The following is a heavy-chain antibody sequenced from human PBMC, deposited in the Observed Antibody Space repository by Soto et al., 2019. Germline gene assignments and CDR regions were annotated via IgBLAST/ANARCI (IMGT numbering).Heavy chain of an antibody. Sequence: QVQLVQSGAEVKKPGSSVKVSCKASGGTFSSYTISWVRQAPGQGLEWMGRIIPILGIANYAQKFQGRVTITADKSTSTAYMELRSLRSEDTAVYYCARGDCSSTSCYSRNWFDPWGQGTLVTVSS. CDR1: GGTFSSYT. D-gene: IGHD2-2*02. J-gene: IGHJ5*02. CDR3: ARGDCSSTSCYSRNWFDP. CDR2: IIPILGIA. V-gene: IGHV1-69*02.